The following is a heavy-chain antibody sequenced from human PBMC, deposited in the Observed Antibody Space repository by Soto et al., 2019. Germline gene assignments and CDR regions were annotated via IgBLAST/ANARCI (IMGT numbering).Heavy chain of an antibody. CDR3: AKGGPSYWCFDL. V-gene: IGHV4-31*03. CDR1: GGSISSGGYY. J-gene: IGHJ2*01. Sequence: QVQLQESGPGLVKPSQTLSLTCTVSGGSISSGGYYWCWIRQHPGKGLEWIGYIFYSGRTYYNPALKSRGTITVKTSKNQFSPELSFVTAADTAVDFWAKGGPSYWCFDLWGRGTMVTVSS. D-gene: IGHD5-12*01. CDR2: IFYSGRT.